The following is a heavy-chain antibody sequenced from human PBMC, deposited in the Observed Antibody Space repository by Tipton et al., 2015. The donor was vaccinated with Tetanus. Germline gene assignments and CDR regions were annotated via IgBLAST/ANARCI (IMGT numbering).Heavy chain of an antibody. V-gene: IGHV3-11*01. J-gene: IGHJ4*02. CDR1: GVSISGYY. CDR2: TSGSGNTI. CDR3: ARGAIQPLDY. D-gene: IGHD2-2*01. Sequence: LSLTCTVSGVSISGYYWSWIRQPAGKGLEWVAYTSGSGNTILYSDSVKGRFTVSRDNADNSVYLQMNHLRDDDTAMYFCARGAIQPLDYWGQGTLVTVSS.